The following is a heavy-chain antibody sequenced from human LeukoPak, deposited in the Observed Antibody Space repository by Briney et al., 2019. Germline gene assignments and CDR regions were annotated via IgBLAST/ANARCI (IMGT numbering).Heavy chain of an antibody. CDR2: VTGSGGST. CDR3: AKHRENYADSCLDDY. Sequence: GGSLRLSCAASGFTFNNYAMSWVRQAPGKGLEWASGVTGSGGSTYYVNSVKGRFTISRDNSKNTLYLQMNTLRAEDTAVYYCAKHRENYADSCLDDYWGQGTLVTVSS. D-gene: IGHD4-17*01. V-gene: IGHV3-23*01. J-gene: IGHJ4*02. CDR1: GFTFNNYA.